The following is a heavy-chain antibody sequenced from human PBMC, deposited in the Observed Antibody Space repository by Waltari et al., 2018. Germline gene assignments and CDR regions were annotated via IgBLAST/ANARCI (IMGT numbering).Heavy chain of an antibody. V-gene: IGHV4-4*02. CDR2: VHRSGRT. CDR3: ARDRGRGLYLDS. D-gene: IGHD2-15*01. CDR1: GDSMRGNYW. Sequence: QVQLQESGPGLVKPSGTLSLPCGVSGDSMRGNYWWSWVRQPPGKGLEWIGQVHRSGRTNYNPPLESRVTVSIDTFNSQFSLEVTSATAADTALYFCARDRGRGLYLDSWGRGILVTVSP. J-gene: IGHJ4*02.